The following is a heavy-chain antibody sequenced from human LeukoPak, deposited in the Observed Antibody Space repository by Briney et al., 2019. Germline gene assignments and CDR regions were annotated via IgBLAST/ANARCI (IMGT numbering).Heavy chain of an antibody. J-gene: IGHJ4*02. V-gene: IGHV4-4*07. Sequence: PSETLSLTCTVSGGSISSYYWSWIRQPAGKGLEWIGRIYTSGSTNYNPSLKSRVTMSVDTSKNQFSLKLSSVTAADTAVYYCARVLGGDCSSTSCYAPYFDYWGQGTLVTVSS. CDR3: ARVLGGDCSSTSCYAPYFDY. CDR2: IYTSGST. CDR1: GGSISSYY. D-gene: IGHD2-2*01.